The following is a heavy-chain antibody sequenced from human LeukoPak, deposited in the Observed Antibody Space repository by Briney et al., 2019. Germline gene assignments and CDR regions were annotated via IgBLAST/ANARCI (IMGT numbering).Heavy chain of an antibody. V-gene: IGHV4-61*01. D-gene: IGHD5-18*01. CDR2: IYYSGST. CDR3: ARRVIYRGYTNGPDYFDY. Sequence: PSETLSLTCTVSGGSVSSGSYYWSWIRQPPGKGLEWIGYIYYSGSTNYNPSFKSRVTISVDTSKNQFSLKLSSVTAADTAVYYCARRVIYRGYTNGPDYFDYWGQGTLVTVSS. CDR1: GGSVSSGSYY. J-gene: IGHJ4*02.